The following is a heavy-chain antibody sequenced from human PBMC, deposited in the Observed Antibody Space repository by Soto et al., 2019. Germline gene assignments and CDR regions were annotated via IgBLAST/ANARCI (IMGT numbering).Heavy chain of an antibody. CDR2: INHSGST. Sequence: SETLSLTCAVYGGSFSGYYWSWIRQPPGKGLEWIGEINHSGSTNYNPSLKSRVTISVDTFKNQFSLNLSSVTAADTAVYYCARALAAYHYYYMDVWGKGTTVTVSS. V-gene: IGHV4-34*01. D-gene: IGHD2-15*01. CDR3: ARALAAYHYYYMDV. J-gene: IGHJ6*03. CDR1: GGSFSGYY.